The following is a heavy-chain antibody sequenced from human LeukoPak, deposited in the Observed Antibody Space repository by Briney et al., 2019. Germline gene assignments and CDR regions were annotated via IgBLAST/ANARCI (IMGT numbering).Heavy chain of an antibody. CDR3: ARDMGDYYYYGMDV. CDR1: GFTFSSYA. V-gene: IGHV3-30-3*01. CDR2: ISYDGSNK. Sequence: GRSLRLSCAASGFTFSSYAMHWVRQAPGKGLEWVAVISYDGSNKYYADSVKGRFTISRDNSKNTLYLQMNSLRAEDTAVYYCARDMGDYYYYGMDVWGQGPRSPSP. J-gene: IGHJ6*02. D-gene: IGHD3-10*01.